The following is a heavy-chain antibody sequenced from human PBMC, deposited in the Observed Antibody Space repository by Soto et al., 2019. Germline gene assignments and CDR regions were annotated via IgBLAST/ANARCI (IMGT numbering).Heavy chain of an antibody. CDR1: GYNFAGYW. CDR2: IYPSDSDT. Sequence: GESLKISCKGSGYNFAGYWIAWVRQMPGKGLELMGIIYPSDSDTRYRPSFQGRVTISADKSISSAYLQWSSLRASDTAMYYCARGGVSTRTFDYWGQGTPVTVSS. D-gene: IGHD3-3*01. J-gene: IGHJ4*02. V-gene: IGHV5-51*01. CDR3: ARGGVSTRTFDY.